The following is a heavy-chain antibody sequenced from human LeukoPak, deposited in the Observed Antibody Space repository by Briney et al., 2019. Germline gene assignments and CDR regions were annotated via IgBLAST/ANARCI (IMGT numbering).Heavy chain of an antibody. Sequence: KTSETLSLTCTVSGGSISSSSYHWGWIRQPPGKGLEWIGSIYYSGSTYYNPSLKSRVTISVDTSKNQFSLKLSSVTAADTAVYYCARQGVQYLAVAGTFDYWGQGTLVTVSS. CDR3: ARQGVQYLAVAGTFDY. V-gene: IGHV4-39*01. J-gene: IGHJ4*02. CDR2: IYYSGST. D-gene: IGHD6-19*01. CDR1: GGSISSSSYH.